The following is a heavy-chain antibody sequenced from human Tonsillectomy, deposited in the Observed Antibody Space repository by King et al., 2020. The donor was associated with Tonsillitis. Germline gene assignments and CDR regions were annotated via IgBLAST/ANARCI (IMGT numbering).Heavy chain of an antibody. CDR1: GFTFSSHW. CDR2: INGDGSST. J-gene: IGHJ4*02. Sequence: VQLVESGGGLVQPGGSLRLSCAASGFTFSSHWMHWVRHAPGKGLVWVSRINGDGSSTSYADSVKGRFTISRDNAKNTLYLQITSLRPEDTAVYYCAQGGGYSYAPLYCGQGTLVTVSS. D-gene: IGHD5-18*01. CDR3: AQGGGYSYAPLY. V-gene: IGHV3-74*01.